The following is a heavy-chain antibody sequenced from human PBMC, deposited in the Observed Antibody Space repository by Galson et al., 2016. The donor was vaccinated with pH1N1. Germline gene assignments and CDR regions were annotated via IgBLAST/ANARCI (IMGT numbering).Heavy chain of an antibody. V-gene: IGHV2-5*02. J-gene: IGHJ4*02. D-gene: IGHD4-17*01. CDR2: ISWDDDK. CDR1: GFSLSTSGVG. CDR3: ARNGYGDYVGYFDY. Sequence: PALVKPTQTLTLTCTFSGFSLSTSGVGVGWIRQPPGKALEWLELISWDDDKRYSPSLKSRLTITKDTSKNQVVLTMTNMDPVDTATYYCARNGYGDYVGYFDYWGQGTLVTVSS.